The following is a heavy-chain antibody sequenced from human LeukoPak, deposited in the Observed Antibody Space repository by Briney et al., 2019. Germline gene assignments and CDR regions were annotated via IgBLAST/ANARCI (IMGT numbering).Heavy chain of an antibody. Sequence: SETLSLTCSVSGGSISSFYWNWIRQPPGKGLEWLGYMSNSGSTNYNPSLKSRLTISVDTSKNHLSLRLSSVTAADTAVYYCARGNYDDSYAYGGDFDSWGQGTLVTVSS. CDR2: MSNSGST. J-gene: IGHJ4*02. D-gene: IGHD3-16*01. CDR3: ARGNYDDSYAYGGDFDS. CDR1: GGSISSFY. V-gene: IGHV4-59*01.